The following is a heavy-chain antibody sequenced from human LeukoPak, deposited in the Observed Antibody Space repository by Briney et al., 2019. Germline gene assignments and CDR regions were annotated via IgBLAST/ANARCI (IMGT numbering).Heavy chain of an antibody. CDR3: ARGAVVVVPPAISYYYYGMDV. J-gene: IGHJ6*02. CDR1: GYTFTSYG. D-gene: IGHD2-2*01. Sequence: GASVKVSCKASGYTFTSYGISWVRQAPGQGLEWMGWISAYNGNTNYAQKLQGRVTMTTDTSTSTAYMELRSLRSDDTAVYYCARGAVVVVPPAISYYYYGMDVWGQGTTVTVSS. V-gene: IGHV1-18*01. CDR2: ISAYNGNT.